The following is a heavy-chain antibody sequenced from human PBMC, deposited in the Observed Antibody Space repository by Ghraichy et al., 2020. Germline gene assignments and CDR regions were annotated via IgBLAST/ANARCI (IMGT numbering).Heavy chain of an antibody. J-gene: IGHJ3*02. V-gene: IGHV4-31*03. D-gene: IGHD3-3*01. CDR1: GGSISSGGYY. CDR2: IYYSGST. Sequence: SETLSLTCTVSGGSISSGGYYWSWIRQQPGKGLEWIGYIYYSGSTYYNPSLKSRVTISVDTSKNQFSLKLSSVTAADTAVYYCARGHVLRFLEDDAFDIWGQGTMVTVSS. CDR3: ARGHVLRFLEDDAFDI.